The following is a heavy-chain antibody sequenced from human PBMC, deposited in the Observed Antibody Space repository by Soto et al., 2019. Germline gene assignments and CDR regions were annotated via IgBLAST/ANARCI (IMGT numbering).Heavy chain of an antibody. CDR3: ARTGGCSGGSCYPLYVWGSYHIPGRLPYFDY. Sequence: PSETLSLTCAVYGGSFSGYYRSWIRQPPGKGLEWIGEINHSGSTNYNPSLKSRVTISVDTSKNQFSLKLSSVTAADTAVYYCARTGGCSGGSCYPLYVWGSYHIPGRLPYFDYWGQGTLVTVSS. D-gene: IGHD2-15*01. CDR2: INHSGST. CDR1: GGSFSGYY. J-gene: IGHJ4*02. V-gene: IGHV4-34*01.